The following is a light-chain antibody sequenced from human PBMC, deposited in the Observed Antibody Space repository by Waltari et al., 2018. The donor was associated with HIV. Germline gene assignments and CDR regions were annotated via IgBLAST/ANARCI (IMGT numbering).Light chain of an antibody. V-gene: IGLV2-23*02. CDR1: SSDVGNYNF. CDR3: CSYAGVGTFVV. CDR2: EVT. Sequence: QSALTQPASVSGSPGHSITIFCTGTSSDVGNYNFVSWFQTHPGKAPKRIIYEVTKRPSRISDRFSASKSGNTASLTISGLQAEDEADYYCCSYAGVGTFVVFGGGTKVTVL. J-gene: IGLJ2*01.